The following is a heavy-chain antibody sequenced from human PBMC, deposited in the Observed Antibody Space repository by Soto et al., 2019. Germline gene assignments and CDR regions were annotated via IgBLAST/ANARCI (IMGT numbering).Heavy chain of an antibody. J-gene: IGHJ4*02. V-gene: IGHV4-59*01. CDR1: GGSISSYY. CDR3: ARVGVTMDPYYFDY. D-gene: IGHD4-4*01. Sequence: SETLSLTCTVSGGSISSYYWSWIRQPPGKGLEWIGYIYYSGSTNYNPSLKSRVTISVDTSKNQFSLKLSSVTAADTAVYYCARVGVTMDPYYFDYWGQGTLVTVSS. CDR2: IYYSGST.